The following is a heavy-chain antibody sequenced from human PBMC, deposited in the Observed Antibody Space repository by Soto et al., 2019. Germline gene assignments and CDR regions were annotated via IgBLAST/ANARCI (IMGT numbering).Heavy chain of an antibody. J-gene: IGHJ5*02. CDR2: INHSGST. CDR3: ARGRGITARLNWLDP. D-gene: IGHD6-6*01. V-gene: IGHV4-34*01. Sequence: SETLCLTCAVYGGSFSGYYWSWIRQPPGKGLEWIGEINHSGSTNYNPSLKSRVTISVDTSKNQFSLKLSSVTAADTAVSYCARGRGITARLNWLDPLDQENLVAI. CDR1: GGSFSGYY.